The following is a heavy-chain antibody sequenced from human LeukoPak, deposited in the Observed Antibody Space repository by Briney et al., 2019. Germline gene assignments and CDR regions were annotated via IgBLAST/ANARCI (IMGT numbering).Heavy chain of an antibody. D-gene: IGHD3-10*01. CDR2: ISSSSSTI. J-gene: IGHJ3*02. V-gene: IGHV3-48*02. CDR1: RFTFSSYS. CDR3: ARDLSGRYVFDI. Sequence: GWSLRLSCAASRFTFSSYSMIWVRQAPGKGLEWVSYISSSSSTIYYADSVKGRFTISRDNAKNSLYLKMNSLRDDDTAVYHCARDLSGRYVFDIWGQGTMVTVSS.